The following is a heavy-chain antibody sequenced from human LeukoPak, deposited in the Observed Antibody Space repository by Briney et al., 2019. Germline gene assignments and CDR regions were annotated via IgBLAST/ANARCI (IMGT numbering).Heavy chain of an antibody. CDR1: GGSISDYY. V-gene: IGHV4-59*01. Sequence: SETLSLTCTVSGGSISDYYWTWIRQPPGKGLEWIGHISDRGNTNYNPSLKTPVTISADTSMKQVSLKLGSVTAADTAVYYCARYEEFSTGYSASSPRHYFGHWGQGTLVTVSS. CDR3: ARYEEFSTGYSASSPRHYFGH. J-gene: IGHJ4*02. D-gene: IGHD3/OR15-3a*01. CDR2: ISDRGNT.